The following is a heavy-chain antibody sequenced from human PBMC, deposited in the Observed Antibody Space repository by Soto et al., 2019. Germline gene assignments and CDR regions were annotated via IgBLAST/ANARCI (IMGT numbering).Heavy chain of an antibody. Sequence: SETLSLTCTVSGGSIGHYYWNWIRQPPGKGLEWIAYVHYSGTTSYNPSLQSRVTISPDTSNNQFSLTLSSVTAADTAVYYCARRWSGTDYWGQGXKVTVYS. CDR3: ARRWSGTDY. D-gene: IGHD3-10*01. J-gene: IGHJ4*02. CDR1: GGSIGHYY. CDR2: VHYSGTT. V-gene: IGHV4-59*01.